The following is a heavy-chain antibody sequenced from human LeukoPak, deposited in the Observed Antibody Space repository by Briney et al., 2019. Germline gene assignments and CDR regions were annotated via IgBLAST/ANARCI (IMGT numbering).Heavy chain of an antibody. CDR1: GGSFSGYY. D-gene: IGHD3-22*01. CDR2: IYTSGST. J-gene: IGHJ4*02. CDR3: ARESPYDSSGYDY. V-gene: IGHV4-4*07. Sequence: SETLSLTCAVYGGSFSGYYWSWLRQPAGKGLEWIGRIYTSGSTNYNPSLKSRVTMSVDTSKNQFSLKLSSVTAADTAVYYCARESPYDSSGYDYWGQGTLVTVSS.